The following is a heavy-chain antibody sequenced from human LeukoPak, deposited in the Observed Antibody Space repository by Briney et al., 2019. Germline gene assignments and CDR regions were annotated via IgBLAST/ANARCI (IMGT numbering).Heavy chain of an antibody. J-gene: IGHJ4*02. CDR3: ARVRYSSGSYYFDY. CDR2: IYPYSGGT. Sequence: ASVKVSCKPSGYTFTDYYMHWVRQAPGQGLEWMGWIYPYSGGTNYAQKFQGRVTMTRDTSISTAYMDLSRLRSDDTAVYYCARVRYSSGSYYFDYWGQGTLVTVSS. D-gene: IGHD6-25*01. V-gene: IGHV1-2*02. CDR1: GYTFTDYY.